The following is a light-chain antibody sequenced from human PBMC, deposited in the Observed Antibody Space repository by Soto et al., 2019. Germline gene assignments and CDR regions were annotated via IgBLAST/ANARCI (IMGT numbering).Light chain of an antibody. CDR1: SSNIGSNY. V-gene: IGLV1-47*01. Sequence: QSVLSHPPSASGTPGHRVAISCSGSSSNIGSNYVYWYQQLPGTAPKLLIYRNNQRPSGVPDRFSGSKSGTSASPAISGLRSEDEADYYCAAWDDSLSGYVFGPGTKVTVL. CDR2: RNN. CDR3: AAWDDSLSGYV. J-gene: IGLJ1*01.